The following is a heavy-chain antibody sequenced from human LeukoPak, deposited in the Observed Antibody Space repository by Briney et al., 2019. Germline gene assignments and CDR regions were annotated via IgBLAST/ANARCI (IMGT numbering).Heavy chain of an antibody. J-gene: IGHJ4*02. Sequence: GGSLRLSCSASGFTFNNYAMHWVRQAPGKGLEFVSTISINGDNTYYADSVKGRFTISRDNSKNTLYLQVRSLRDEDTAVYYCAKDHEYSYDYWGRGTLVTVSS. D-gene: IGHD5-18*01. CDR1: GFTFNNYA. CDR2: ISINGDNT. CDR3: AKDHEYSYDY. V-gene: IGHV3-64D*06.